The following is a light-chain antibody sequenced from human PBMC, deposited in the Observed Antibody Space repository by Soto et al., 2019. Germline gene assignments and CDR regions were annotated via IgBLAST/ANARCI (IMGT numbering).Light chain of an antibody. V-gene: IGLV4-60*02. Sequence: QSVLTQSSSASASLGSSVKLTCILSSGHSTYIIAWHQQQPGKAPRFLMTLDRSGSYNRGSGVPDRFSGSSSGADRYLTNSDLLFEDEGDYYCETWYSDTHKVFGGGTKLAVL. J-gene: IGLJ3*02. CDR1: SGHSTYI. CDR2: LDRSGSY. CDR3: ETWYSDTHKV.